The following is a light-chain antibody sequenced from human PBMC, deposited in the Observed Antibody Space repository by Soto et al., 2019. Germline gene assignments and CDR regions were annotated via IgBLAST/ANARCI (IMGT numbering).Light chain of an antibody. V-gene: IGKV3-20*01. J-gene: IGKJ3*01. CDR2: GAS. CDR1: QSVSSSY. CDR3: QHYGSSSLT. Sequence: EIVLTQSPGTLSLSPGERATLSCRASQSVSSSYLAWYQQKPGQAPRLLIYGASSRATGIPDRFSGRGSGTDFPLTISRLEPEAFAVYYCQHYGSSSLTFGPGTKVDIK.